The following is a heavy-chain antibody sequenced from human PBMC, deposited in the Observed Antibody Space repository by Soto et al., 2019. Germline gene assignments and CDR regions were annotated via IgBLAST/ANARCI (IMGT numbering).Heavy chain of an antibody. J-gene: IGHJ4*02. Sequence: PGGSLRLSCAASGFTFSSYAMSWVRQAPGKGLEWVSGISGSGGSTYYADSVKGRFTISRGNSKNTLYLQMNSLRAEDTAVYYCAQDGPDYDFWSGYLSQGIFDYWGQGTLVTVSS. CDR3: AQDGPDYDFWSGYLSQGIFDY. D-gene: IGHD3-3*01. CDR1: GFTFSSYA. V-gene: IGHV3-23*01. CDR2: ISGSGGST.